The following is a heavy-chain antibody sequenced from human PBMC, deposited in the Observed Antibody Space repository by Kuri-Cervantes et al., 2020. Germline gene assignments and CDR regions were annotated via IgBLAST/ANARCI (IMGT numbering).Heavy chain of an antibody. J-gene: IGHJ3*02. V-gene: IGHV3-11*01. CDR3: ARGSFCSGYYRPFDAFDI. CDR1: GFTFSDYY. Sequence: GESLMLSCAASGFTFSDYYMSWIRQAPGKGLELVSYISSSGSTIYYADSVKCRFTISRDNANKSLYLQMNSLRAEDTAVYYCARGSFCSGYYRPFDAFDIWGQGTMVTVSS. D-gene: IGHD3-22*01. CDR2: ISSSGSTI.